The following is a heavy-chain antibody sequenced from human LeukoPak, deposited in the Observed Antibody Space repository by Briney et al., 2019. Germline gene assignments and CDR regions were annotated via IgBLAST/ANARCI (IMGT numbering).Heavy chain of an antibody. CDR1: GFTFSSYG. Sequence: GGSLRLSCAASGFTFSSYGMHWARQAPGKGREWVAVISYDETNKYYADSVKGRFTIYRDNSKNTLYLQMNSLRAEDTAVYYCAKPIGTSSTLDYWGQGTLVTVSS. D-gene: IGHD1-14*01. J-gene: IGHJ4*02. CDR3: AKPIGTSSTLDY. CDR2: ISYDETNK. V-gene: IGHV3-30*18.